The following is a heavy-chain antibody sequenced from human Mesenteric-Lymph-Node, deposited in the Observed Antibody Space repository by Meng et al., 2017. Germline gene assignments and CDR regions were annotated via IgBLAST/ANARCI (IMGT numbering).Heavy chain of an antibody. CDR3: ARGGYYSFDY. CDR2: IYHSGST. V-gene: IGHV4-4*02. Sequence: QVQLHESGPGLMKPSETLSRTCAVSGGSISSVYWWTRVRQSPGKGLEWIGEIYHSGSTNYNPSLKSRVTISVDKSKNQFSLKLTSVTAADTAVYYCARGGYYSFDYWGQGTLVTVSS. CDR1: GGSISSVYW. J-gene: IGHJ4*02. D-gene: IGHD5-18*01.